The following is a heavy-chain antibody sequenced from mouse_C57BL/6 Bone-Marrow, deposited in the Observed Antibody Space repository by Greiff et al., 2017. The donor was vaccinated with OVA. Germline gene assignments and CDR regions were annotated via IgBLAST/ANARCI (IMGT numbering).Heavy chain of an antibody. Sequence: VQRVESGAELVKPGASVKISCKASGYAFSSYWMNWVKQRPGKGLEWIGQIYPGDGDTNYNGKFKGKATLTADKSSSTAYMQLSSLTSEDSAVYFCARWGYGSSSAWFAYWGQGTLVTVSA. CDR2: IYPGDGDT. D-gene: IGHD1-1*01. CDR3: ARWGYGSSSAWFAY. J-gene: IGHJ3*01. V-gene: IGHV1-80*01. CDR1: GYAFSSYW.